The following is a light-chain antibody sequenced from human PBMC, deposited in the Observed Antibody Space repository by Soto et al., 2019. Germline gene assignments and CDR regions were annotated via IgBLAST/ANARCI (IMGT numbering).Light chain of an antibody. J-gene: IGKJ2*01. CDR3: LQYFTSQT. Sequence: EKVLNQSPGTLSLSPGESATLSCRASQSISFNYLAWYHQKPGQAPRLLIYGASNRATGIPDRFSGSGSGTDFTLTISRLFSEYFAEYHGLQYFTSQTFGHG. CDR2: GAS. V-gene: IGKV3-20*01. CDR1: QSISFNY.